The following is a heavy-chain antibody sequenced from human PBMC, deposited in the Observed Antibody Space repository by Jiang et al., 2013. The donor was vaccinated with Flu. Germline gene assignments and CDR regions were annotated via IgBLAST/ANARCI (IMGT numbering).Heavy chain of an antibody. Sequence: FSSYAMHWVRQAPGKGLEWVAVISYDGSNKYYADSVKGRFTISRDNSKNTLYLQMNSLRAEDTAVYYCARLGSSGKPRGDYWGQGTLVTVSS. J-gene: IGHJ4*02. D-gene: IGHD1-26*01. CDR2: ISYDGSNK. CDR1: FSSYA. V-gene: IGHV3-30-3*01. CDR3: ARLGSSGKPRGDY.